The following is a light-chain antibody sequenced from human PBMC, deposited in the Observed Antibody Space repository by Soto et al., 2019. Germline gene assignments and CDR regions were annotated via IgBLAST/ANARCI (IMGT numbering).Light chain of an antibody. V-gene: IGLV2-14*03. CDR2: GVT. CDR1: HNDIGTYDY. J-gene: IGLJ1*01. Sequence: QSLLTQPTSVSGSPGQSITISCTGNHNDIGTYDYVSWYQQHPGRAPTLLIHGVTTRPSGISDRFSASKSGLTASLTISGLQPEDEADYYCSSFTSNRIYVFGPGTKVTVL. CDR3: SSFTSNRIYV.